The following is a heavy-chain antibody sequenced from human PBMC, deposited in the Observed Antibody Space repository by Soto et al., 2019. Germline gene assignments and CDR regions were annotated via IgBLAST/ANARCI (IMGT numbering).Heavy chain of an antibody. Sequence: QVQLQESGPGLVKPSETLSLTCSVSGASVRRDSYFWSWIRQPPGRGLEWIGYIYPSGNTNYNPSLKSRVTISVDTSNNQFSLNLTSVTAADTAVYYCARGYSHYPSWGQGTLVIVSS. J-gene: IGHJ5*02. D-gene: IGHD4-4*01. CDR1: GASVRRDSYF. CDR2: IYPSGNT. CDR3: ARGYSHYPS. V-gene: IGHV4-61*01.